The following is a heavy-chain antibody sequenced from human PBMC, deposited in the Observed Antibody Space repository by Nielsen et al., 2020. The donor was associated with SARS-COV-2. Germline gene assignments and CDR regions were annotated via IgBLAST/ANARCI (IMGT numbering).Heavy chain of an antibody. CDR3: ARARGAYGDYYYYYYTDV. CDR2: TYYRSKWYN. J-gene: IGHJ6*03. D-gene: IGHD4-17*01. Sequence: SQTLSLTCAISGDSVSSSSAAWNWIRQSPSRGLERLGRTYYRSKWYNDYAVSVRSRITINPDTSKNQFSLHLNSVTPEDTAVYYCARARGAYGDYYYYYYTDVWGKGTTVTVSS. CDR1: GDSVSSSSAA. V-gene: IGHV6-1*01.